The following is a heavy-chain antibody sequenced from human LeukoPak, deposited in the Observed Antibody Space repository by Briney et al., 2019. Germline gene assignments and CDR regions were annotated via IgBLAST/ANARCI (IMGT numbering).Heavy chain of an antibody. CDR2: ITSNGGGT. D-gene: IGHD4-17*01. CDR1: GFTFSTYV. Sequence: PGGSLRLSCSASGFTFSTYVMHWVRQAPGKGLEYVSGITSNGGGTYYADSVKGRFTISRDNSKNTLDLQMNSLRAEDTAVYSCAREAVTTPSFDYWGQGTLVTVSS. CDR3: AREAVTTPSFDY. V-gene: IGHV3-64*04. J-gene: IGHJ4*02.